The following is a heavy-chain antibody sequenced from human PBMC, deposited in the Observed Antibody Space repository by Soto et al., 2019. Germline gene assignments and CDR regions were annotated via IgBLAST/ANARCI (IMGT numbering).Heavy chain of an antibody. J-gene: IGHJ4*02. CDR3: ASRVDILTGYNY. CDR2: IYYSGST. D-gene: IGHD3-9*01. CDR1: GGSISSGGYY. Sequence: KPSETLSLTCTVSGGSISSGGYYWSWIRQHPGKGLEWIGYIYYSGSTYYNPSLKSRVTISVDTSKNQFSLKLSSVTAADTAVYYCASRVDILTGYNYWGQGTLVTVSS. V-gene: IGHV4-31*03.